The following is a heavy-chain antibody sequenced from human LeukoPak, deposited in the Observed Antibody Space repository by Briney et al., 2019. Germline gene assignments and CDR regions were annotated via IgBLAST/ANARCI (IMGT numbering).Heavy chain of an antibody. D-gene: IGHD3-10*01. Sequence: GGSLRLSCVASGITLSTYWMCWVRQAPGKGLEWVANIKQDGSEKYYVDSVKGRFTISRDNAKNSVYLQMNSLRAEDTAVYYCARAYYGSGTSHFDSWGQGTLVTVSS. V-gene: IGHV3-7*01. CDR1: GITLSTYW. J-gene: IGHJ4*02. CDR3: ARAYYGSGTSHFDS. CDR2: IKQDGSEK.